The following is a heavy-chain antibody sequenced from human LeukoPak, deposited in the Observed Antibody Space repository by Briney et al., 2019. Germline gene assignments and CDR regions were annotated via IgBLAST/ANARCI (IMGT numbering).Heavy chain of an antibody. Sequence: PSETLSLTCAVYGGSFSGYYWSWIRQPPGKGLEWIGEINHSGSTNYNPSLKSRVTISVDTSKNQFSLKLSSVTAADTAVYYCARDPPNNDYWGQGTLVTVFS. J-gene: IGHJ4*02. CDR1: GGSFSGYY. CDR2: INHSGST. CDR3: ARDPPNNDY. V-gene: IGHV4-34*01.